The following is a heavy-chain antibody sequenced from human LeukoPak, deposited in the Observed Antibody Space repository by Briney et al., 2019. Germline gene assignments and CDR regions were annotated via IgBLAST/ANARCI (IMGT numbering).Heavy chain of an antibody. D-gene: IGHD2-2*01. Sequence: GGSLRLSCAVSRFTFSSYSINWVRQAPGKGLEWVSYLSSSSSTIYYADSVKGRFTISRDNDKNSLYLQMNSLRAADTAVYYCARESSVKDFDYWGQGTLVTVSS. CDR2: LSSSSSTI. CDR1: RFTFSSYS. CDR3: ARESSVKDFDY. V-gene: IGHV3-48*01. J-gene: IGHJ4*02.